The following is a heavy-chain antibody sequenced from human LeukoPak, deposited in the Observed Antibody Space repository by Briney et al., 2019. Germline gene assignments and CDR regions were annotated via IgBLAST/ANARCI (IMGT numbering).Heavy chain of an antibody. V-gene: IGHV7-4-1*02. D-gene: IGHD3-10*01. CDR3: ARASKITMVRGVSDY. CDR2: INTNTGNP. CDR1: GGTFTSYA. J-gene: IGHJ4*02. Sequence: GASVKVSCKASGGTFTSYAIAWVRQAPGQGLEWMGWINTNTGNPTYAQGFTGRFVFSLDTSVSTAYLQISSLKAEDTAVYYCARASKITMVRGVSDYWGQGTLVTVSS.